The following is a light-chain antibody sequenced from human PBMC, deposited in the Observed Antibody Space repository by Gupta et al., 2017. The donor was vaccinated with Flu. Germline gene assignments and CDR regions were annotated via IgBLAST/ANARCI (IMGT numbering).Light chain of an antibody. CDR1: SSDVGGYNY. CDR2: EVS. CDR3: SSYTSSSTSYV. Sequence: QAALTQPASGSGSPGRSITISCTATSSDVGGYNYVSWYQQPPGKAPKLMIYEVSNRPSGVSNRFSGSKSGNTASLTISGLQAEDEDDYYCSSYTSSSTSYVFGTGTKVTVL. V-gene: IGLV2-14*01. J-gene: IGLJ1*01.